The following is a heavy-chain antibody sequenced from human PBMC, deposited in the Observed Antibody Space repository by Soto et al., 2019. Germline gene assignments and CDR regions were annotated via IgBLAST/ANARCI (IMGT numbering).Heavy chain of an antibody. D-gene: IGHD3-9*01. Sequence: QLQLQESGPGLVKPSETLSLTCSVSGDSINSDKYYWGWIRQPPGKGLEWIGSIYFRGNTYYNPSLQTRVTISLDKSMCQSSLKLNSVNAADSAVYFCARLEGLATISYFFDFWGQGALVTVSS. CDR2: IYFRGNT. J-gene: IGHJ4*02. CDR1: GDSINSDKYY. V-gene: IGHV4-39*01. CDR3: ARLEGLATISYFFDF.